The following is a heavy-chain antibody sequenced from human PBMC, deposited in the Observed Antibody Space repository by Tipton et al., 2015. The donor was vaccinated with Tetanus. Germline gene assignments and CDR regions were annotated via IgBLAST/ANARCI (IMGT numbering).Heavy chain of an antibody. Sequence: SLRLSCAASGFSFGSYWMNWVRQAPDKGLEWVANINHNGDESYYVDSVKGRFTISRDNAKNALYLQMNSLRVGDTAVYYCARERGDYICCGMDGWGPGTTGTVS. D-gene: IGHD2-21*01. J-gene: IGHJ6*02. CDR3: ARERGDYICCGMDG. CDR2: INHNGDES. CDR1: GFSFGSYW. V-gene: IGHV3-7*05.